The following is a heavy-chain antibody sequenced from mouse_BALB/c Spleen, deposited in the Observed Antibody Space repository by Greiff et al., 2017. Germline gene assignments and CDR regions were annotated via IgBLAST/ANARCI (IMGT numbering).Heavy chain of an antibody. CDR2: INPSNGGT. Sequence: VQLQQPGAELVKPGASVKLSCKASGYTFTSYYMYWVKQRPGQGLEWIGGINPSNGGTNFNEKFKSKATLTVDKSSSTAYMQLSSLTSEDSAVYYWTEGGIYTPCADWGQGTLVTVSA. D-gene: IGHD1-3*01. J-gene: IGHJ3*01. V-gene: IGHV1S81*02. CDR1: GYTFTSYY. CDR3: TEGGIYTPCAD.